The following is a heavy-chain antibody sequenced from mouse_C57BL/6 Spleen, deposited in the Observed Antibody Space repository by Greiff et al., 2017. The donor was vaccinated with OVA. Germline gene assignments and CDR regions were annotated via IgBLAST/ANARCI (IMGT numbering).Heavy chain of an antibody. V-gene: IGHV5-4*01. D-gene: IGHD1-1*01. CDR1: GFTFSSYA. Sequence: EVHLVESGGGLVKPGGSLKLSCAASGFTFSSYAMSWVRQTPEKRLEWVATISDGGSYTYYPDNVKGRFTISRDNAKNNLYLQMSHLKSEDTAMYYCAREAVVNWYFDVWGTGTTVTVSS. CDR3: AREAVVNWYFDV. CDR2: ISDGGSYT. J-gene: IGHJ1*03.